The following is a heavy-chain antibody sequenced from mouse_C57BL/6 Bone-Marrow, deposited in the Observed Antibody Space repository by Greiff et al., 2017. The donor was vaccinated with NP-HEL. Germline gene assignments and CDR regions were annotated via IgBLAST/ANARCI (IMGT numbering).Heavy chain of an antibody. J-gene: IGHJ2*01. CDR1: GYTFTSYL. CDR3: ARYYYGSSSLDY. Sequence: QVQLQQSGAELVKPGASVKLSCKASGYTFTSYLMHWVKQRPGRGLEWIGRIDPNSGGTKYNEKFKSKATLTVDKPSSTAYMQLNSLTSEDTAVYNCARYYYGSSSLDYWGQGTTLTVSS. V-gene: IGHV1-72*01. CDR2: IDPNSGGT. D-gene: IGHD1-1*01.